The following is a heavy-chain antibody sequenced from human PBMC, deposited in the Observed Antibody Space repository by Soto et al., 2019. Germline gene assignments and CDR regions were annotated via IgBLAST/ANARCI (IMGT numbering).Heavy chain of an antibody. J-gene: IGHJ6*02. CDR2: IDYSGRN. D-gene: IGHD6-19*01. Sequence: SETLSLTCTVSGGSISSYFWSWIRQPPGKGLEWIGYIDYSGRNNYNPSLKSRVSISVDTSKNQFSLMLNSVTAADTAMYYCSRDGASSSWHGMDVWGQGTTVTVSS. CDR3: SRDGASSSWHGMDV. CDR1: GGSISSYF. V-gene: IGHV4-59*01.